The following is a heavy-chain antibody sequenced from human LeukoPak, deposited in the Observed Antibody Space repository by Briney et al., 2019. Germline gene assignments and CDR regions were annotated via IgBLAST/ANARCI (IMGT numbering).Heavy chain of an antibody. J-gene: IGHJ4*02. V-gene: IGHV1-69*04. D-gene: IGHD2-2*01. CDR1: GGTFSSYT. CDR2: IIPILGIA. Sequence: SVKVSCKASGGTFSSYTISWVRQAPGQGLEWMGRIIPILGIANYAQKFQGRVTITADKSTSTAYMELSSLRSEDTAVYYCARDSGGYCSSTSRYPLTDYWGQGTLVTVSS. CDR3: ARDSGGYCSSTSRYPLTDY.